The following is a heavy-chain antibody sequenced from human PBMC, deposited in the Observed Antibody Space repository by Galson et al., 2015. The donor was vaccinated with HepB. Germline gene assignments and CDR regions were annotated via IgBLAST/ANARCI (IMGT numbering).Heavy chain of an antibody. CDR1: GFTFSSYG. D-gene: IGHD2-2*01. J-gene: IGHJ4*02. CDR3: ATWGCSSTSCSYYFDY. Sequence: SLRLSCAASGFTFSSYGMHWVRQAPGKGLEWVAVISYDGSNKYYADSVKGRFTISRDNSKNTLYLQMNSLRAEDTAVYYCATWGCSSTSCSYYFDYWGQGTLVTVSS. CDR2: ISYDGSNK. V-gene: IGHV3-30*03.